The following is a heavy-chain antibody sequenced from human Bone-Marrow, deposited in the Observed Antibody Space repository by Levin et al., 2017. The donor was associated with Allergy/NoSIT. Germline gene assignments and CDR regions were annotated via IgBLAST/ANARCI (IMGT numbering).Heavy chain of an antibody. CDR2: ISGSADNI. CDR1: GFPFSSYA. Sequence: GESLKISCAASGFPFSSYAMSWVRQAPGKGLEWVSAISGSADNIYYADSVQGRFTISRDNSKSTVHLQMNSLRAEDTAVYYCAKVWIGRSGYYFDSWGQGTLVTVSS. CDR3: AKVWIGRSGYYFDS. D-gene: IGHD3-3*01. J-gene: IGHJ4*02. V-gene: IGHV3-23*01.